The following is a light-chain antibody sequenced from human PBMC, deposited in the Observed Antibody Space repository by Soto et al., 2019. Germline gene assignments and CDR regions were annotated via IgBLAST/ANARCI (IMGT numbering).Light chain of an antibody. V-gene: IGKV3-11*01. CDR3: QQRSNWYT. CDR2: DAS. Sequence: ESVLTQSPATLSLSPGERATLSCRASPSVSNSLAWYQHKPGQAPRLLIYDASNRATGIPARFSGSGSGTDFTLTISSLEPEDFAVYYCQQRSNWYTFGQGTRLEIK. J-gene: IGKJ2*01. CDR1: PSVSNS.